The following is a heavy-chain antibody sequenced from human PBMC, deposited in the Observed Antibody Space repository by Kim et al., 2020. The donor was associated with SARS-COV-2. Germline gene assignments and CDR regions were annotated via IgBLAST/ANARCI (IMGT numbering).Heavy chain of an antibody. Sequence: GGSLRLSCAASGFTFGDYGMSWVRQAPGKALEWISGIRWSGDITYYVDSVKGRFTISRDNAKNSLYLQMNSLRVDDTASYYCAGEERVVGSAFNIGGHGTTLTVSS. CDR3: AGEERVVGSAFNI. J-gene: IGHJ3*02. CDR2: IRWSGDIT. D-gene: IGHD2-15*01. V-gene: IGHV3-20*04. CDR1: GFTFGDYG.